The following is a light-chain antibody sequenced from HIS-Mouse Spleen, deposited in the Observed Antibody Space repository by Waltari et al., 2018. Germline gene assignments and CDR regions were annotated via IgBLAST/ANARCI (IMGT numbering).Light chain of an antibody. Sequence: QSALTQPASVSGSPGQSITISCTGTSSDVGGYNYVAWYQQHPGKAPKLMSYDFSNRPLWVSIRSSGSKSGNTASLTISGLQAEDEADYYCSSYTSSSTLYVFGTGTKVTVL. CDR1: SSDVGGYNY. J-gene: IGLJ1*01. CDR2: DFS. CDR3: SSYTSSSTLYV. V-gene: IGLV2-14*03.